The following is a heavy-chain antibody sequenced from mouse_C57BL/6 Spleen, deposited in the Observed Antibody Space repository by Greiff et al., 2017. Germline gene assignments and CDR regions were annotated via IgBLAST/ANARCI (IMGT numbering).Heavy chain of an antibody. J-gene: IGHJ3*01. D-gene: IGHD2-3*01. CDR2: IYPGDGDT. V-gene: IGHV1-82*01. CDR1: GYAFSSSW. CDR3: ARWGYDGGAY. Sequence: VQLQQSGPELVKPGASVKISCKASGYAFSSSWMNWVKQRPGKGLEWIGRIYPGDGDTNYNGKFKGKATLTADKSSSTAYMQLSSLTSEDSAVYFCARWGYDGGAYWGQGTLVTVSA.